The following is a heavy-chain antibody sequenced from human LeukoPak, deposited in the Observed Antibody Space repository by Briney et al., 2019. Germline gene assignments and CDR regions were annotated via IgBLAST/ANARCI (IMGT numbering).Heavy chain of an antibody. CDR1: GFTFSAHA. V-gene: IGHV3-23*01. CDR2: IGGSGGST. D-gene: IGHD5-18*01. CDR3: AKGRGYSYGYSDY. J-gene: IGHJ4*02. Sequence: PGGSLRLSCVASGFTFSAHAMSWVRQPPGKGLEWVSGIGGSGGSTYYADSVRGRFTISRDNSKNTLYLQMNSLRAEDTAVYYCAKGRGYSYGYSDYWGQGTLVTVSS.